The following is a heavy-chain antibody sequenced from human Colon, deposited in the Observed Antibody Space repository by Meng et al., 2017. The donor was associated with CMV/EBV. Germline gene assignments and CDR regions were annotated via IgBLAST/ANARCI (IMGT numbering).Heavy chain of an antibody. V-gene: IGHV1-46*01. CDR1: GYGFTSNY. CDR3: AKSLGHCYAGGCC. CDR2: INPSDGST. J-gene: IGHJ4*02. D-gene: IGHD2-15*01. Sequence: KTSGYGFTSNYIYWVRQAPGQGFEWMATINPSDGSTTYAQRFQGRVTVTGDTSTSTVYMDLNSLTSEDTAMYYCAKSLGHCYAGGCCWGQGTLVTVSS.